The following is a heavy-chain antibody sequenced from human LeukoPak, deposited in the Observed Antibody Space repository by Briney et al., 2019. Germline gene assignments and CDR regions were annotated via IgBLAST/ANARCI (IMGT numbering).Heavy chain of an antibody. J-gene: IGHJ6*03. CDR1: GFTFSSYE. CDR3: ARDGYQPPHYYYYMDV. V-gene: IGHV3-48*03. CDR2: ISSSGSTI. D-gene: IGHD6-25*01. Sequence: PGGSLRLSCAASGFTFSSYEMNWVRQAPGKGLEWVSYISSSGSTIYYADSVKGRFTISRDNAKNSLYLQMHSLRAEDTAVYYCARDGYQPPHYYYYMDVWGKGTTVTVSS.